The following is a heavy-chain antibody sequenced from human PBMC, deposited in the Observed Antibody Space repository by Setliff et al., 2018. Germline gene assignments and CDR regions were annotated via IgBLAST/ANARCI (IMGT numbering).Heavy chain of an antibody. J-gene: IGHJ5*02. CDR2: IHHSGKA. CDR1: GFSISSGYY. CDR3: ARAHTWSLPNDNSGYPGWFDP. V-gene: IGHV4-38-2*01. Sequence: PSETLSLTCAASGFSISSGYYWGWIRQPPGKGLEWIVNIHHSGKAYYNPSLKSRVTMSVDTSKNHASLKLSSVTAADTAVYYCARAHTWSLPNDNSGYPGWFDPWGQGTLVTVSS. D-gene: IGHD3-22*01.